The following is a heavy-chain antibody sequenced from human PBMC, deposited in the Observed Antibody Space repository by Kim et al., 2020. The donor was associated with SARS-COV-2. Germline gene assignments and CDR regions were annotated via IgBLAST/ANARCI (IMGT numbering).Heavy chain of an antibody. D-gene: IGHD2-21*01. Sequence: GGSLRLSCAASGFTFSSYVMSWVRQAPGTGLEWVAIISSDGNKKNYADSVKGRFTVSRDNSKDTLFLQMNSLRADDTAVYYCAKDPRRDYGNNFSPYYFDYWGQGTLVTVSS. J-gene: IGHJ4*02. CDR1: GFTFSSYV. V-gene: IGHV3-33*06. CDR3: AKDPRRDYGNNFSPYYFDY. CDR2: ISSDGNKK.